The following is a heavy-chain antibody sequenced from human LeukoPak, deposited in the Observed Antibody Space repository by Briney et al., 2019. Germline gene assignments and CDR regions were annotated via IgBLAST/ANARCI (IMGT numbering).Heavy chain of an antibody. CDR2: IYYSGST. CDR1: GGSISSYY. Sequence: PSETLSLTCTVSGGSISSYYWSWIRQPPGKGLEWIGYIYYSGSTNYNPSLKSRVTISVDTSKNQFSLKLSSVTAADTAVYYCAREVGATRSLYYYHYMVFWGKGTTVTVSS. J-gene: IGHJ6*03. CDR3: AREVGATRSLYYYHYMVF. D-gene: IGHD1-26*01. V-gene: IGHV4-59*01.